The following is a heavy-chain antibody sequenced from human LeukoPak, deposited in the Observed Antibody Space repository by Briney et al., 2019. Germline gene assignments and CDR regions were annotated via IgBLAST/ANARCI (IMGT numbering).Heavy chain of an antibody. Sequence: SETLSLTCTVSGGSISSSNYYWGWIRQPPGKGLEWIGSIYYSGSTYYSPSLKSRVTISVDTSKNQFSLKLSSVTAADTAVYYCAGTYYYDSSGYYHYSLWGQGTLVTVSS. CDR2: IYYSGST. J-gene: IGHJ4*02. V-gene: IGHV4-39*07. CDR3: AGTYYYDSSGYYHYSL. D-gene: IGHD3-22*01. CDR1: GGSISSSNYY.